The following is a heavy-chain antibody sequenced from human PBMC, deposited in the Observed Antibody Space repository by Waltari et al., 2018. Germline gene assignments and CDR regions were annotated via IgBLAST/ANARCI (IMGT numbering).Heavy chain of an antibody. J-gene: IGHJ2*01. D-gene: IGHD1-26*01. CDR1: DYSISSGFS. Sequence: QVHLQVSGPGLVTPSETLSLTCAVSDYSISSGFSWGWIRPPPGKGLGWVGRINHSGSTFYNPSLKSRVTISVDTALNHFSLKLNSVTATDTAVYYCARQGGYINVWWEDYWYFDHWGRGTLVTVSS. V-gene: IGHV4-38-2*01. CDR2: INHSGST. CDR3: ARQGGYINVWWEDYWYFDH.